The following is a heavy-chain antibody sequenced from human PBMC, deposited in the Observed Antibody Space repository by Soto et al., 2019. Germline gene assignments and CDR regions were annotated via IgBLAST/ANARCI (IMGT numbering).Heavy chain of an antibody. V-gene: IGHV3-30-3*01. D-gene: IGHD6-19*01. CDR2: ISYDGSNK. Sequence: VQLVESGGGVVQPGRSLRLSCAASGFTFSSYAMHWVRQAPGKGLEWVAVISYDGSNKYYADSVKGRFTISRDNSKNTLYLQMNSLRAEDTAVYYCARELHSSGNAFDIWGQGTMVTVSS. CDR3: ARELHSSGNAFDI. CDR1: GFTFSSYA. J-gene: IGHJ3*02.